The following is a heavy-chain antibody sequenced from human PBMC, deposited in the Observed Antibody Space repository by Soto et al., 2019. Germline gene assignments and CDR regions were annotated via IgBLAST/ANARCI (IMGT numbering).Heavy chain of an antibody. CDR2: IWHDGSNK. CDR3: ARDIIYYDTSGVPDY. V-gene: IGHV3-33*01. Sequence: QVQLVESGGGVVQPGRSLRLSCAASGFTFSSHGMHWVRQAPGKGLEWVAVIWHDGSNKYYGDSVKGRFTISRDNSKNTLYLQMNSLRGEDTAVYYCARDIIYYDTSGVPDYWGQGTLVIVSS. CDR1: GFTFSSHG. D-gene: IGHD3-22*01. J-gene: IGHJ4*02.